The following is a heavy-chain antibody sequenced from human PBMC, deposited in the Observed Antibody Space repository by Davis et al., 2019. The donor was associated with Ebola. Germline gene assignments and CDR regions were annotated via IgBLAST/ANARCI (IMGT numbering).Heavy chain of an antibody. D-gene: IGHD6-6*01. CDR3: ARDESSSDAFDI. Sequence: GESLKISCAASGFTFSSYAMHWVRQAPGKGLEWVAVISYDGSNKYYADSVKGRFTISRDNSKNTLYLKMNSLRAEDTAVYYCARDESSSDAFDIWGQGTMVTVSS. J-gene: IGHJ3*02. V-gene: IGHV3-30-3*01. CDR1: GFTFSSYA. CDR2: ISYDGSNK.